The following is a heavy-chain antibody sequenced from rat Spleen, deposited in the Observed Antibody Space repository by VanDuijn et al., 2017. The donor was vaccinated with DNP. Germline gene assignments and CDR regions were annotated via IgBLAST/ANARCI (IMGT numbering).Heavy chain of an antibody. CDR3: ARWTRYFDY. D-gene: IGHD1-7*01. CDR2: ISYSGTT. CDR1: DYSITTNH. Sequence: EVQLQESGSGLVKPSQSLSLTCSVTDYSITTNHWGWVRKFPDNKMEWIGLISYSGTTGYNPSLKSRISITRDTSKNQFFLHFNSITTEDTATYYCARWTRYFDYWGQGVMVTVSS. J-gene: IGHJ2*01. V-gene: IGHV3-1*01.